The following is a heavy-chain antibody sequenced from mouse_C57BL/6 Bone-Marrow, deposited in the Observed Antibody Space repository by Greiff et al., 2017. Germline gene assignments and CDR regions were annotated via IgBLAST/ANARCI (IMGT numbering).Heavy chain of an antibody. Sequence: QVHVKQSGAELARPGASVKLSCKASGYTFTSYGISWVKQRTGQGLEWIGEIYPRSGSTNYNEKFKSKATLTVDTSSSTAYMQLSSLTSEDSAVYYCARYYYGSSDYWGQGTTLTVSS. D-gene: IGHD1-1*01. CDR3: ARYYYGSSDY. CDR1: GYTFTSYG. CDR2: IYPRSGST. V-gene: IGHV1-81*01. J-gene: IGHJ2*01.